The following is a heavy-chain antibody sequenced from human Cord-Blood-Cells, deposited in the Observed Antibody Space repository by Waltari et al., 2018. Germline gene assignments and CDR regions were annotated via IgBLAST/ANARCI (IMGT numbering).Heavy chain of an antibody. V-gene: IGHV4-59*11. CDR1: GGSISSHS. D-gene: IGHD6-13*01. Sequence: QVQLQESGPGLVTPSETLSLTCTVSGGSISSHSWSWIRQPPGKGLEWIVYIYYSGSTNYNPSLKSRVTISVDTSKNQFSLKLSSVTAADTAVYYCARVIAAAGLWYFDLWGRGTLVTVSS. CDR2: IYYSGST. J-gene: IGHJ2*01. CDR3: ARVIAAAGLWYFDL.